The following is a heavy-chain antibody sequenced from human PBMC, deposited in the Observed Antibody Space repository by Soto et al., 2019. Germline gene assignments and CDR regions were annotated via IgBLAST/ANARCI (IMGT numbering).Heavy chain of an antibody. J-gene: IGHJ4*02. CDR3: ARYGSGAGAY. V-gene: IGHV3-74*01. D-gene: IGHD6-19*01. CDR2: INTDGSVT. CDR1: GFTFSSHW. Sequence: EVQLVESGGGLVQPGGSLRLSCAASGFTFSSHWMYWVRQAPGKGLVWVSRINTDGSVTSYADSVKGRFTISRDNTKNTLFLLMNSLRTEDTAVYYCARYGSGAGAYWGQGTLVTVSS.